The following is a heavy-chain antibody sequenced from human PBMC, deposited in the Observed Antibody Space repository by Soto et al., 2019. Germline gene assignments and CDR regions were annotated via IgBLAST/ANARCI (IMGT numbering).Heavy chain of an antibody. CDR1: GFTLSSYW. CDR2: IKQDGSQK. CDR3: ARDIY. V-gene: IGHV3-7*01. Sequence: GGSLRLSCAASGFTLSSYWLSWARQAPGKGPEWVANIKQDGSQKNYVDSVKGRFTISRDNAKNSLYLQMNSLRAEDTAIYYCARDIYWGQGTLVTVSS. J-gene: IGHJ4*02.